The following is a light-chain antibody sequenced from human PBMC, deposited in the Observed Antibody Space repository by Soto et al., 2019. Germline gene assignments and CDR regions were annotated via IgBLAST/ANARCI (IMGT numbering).Light chain of an antibody. V-gene: IGLV2-23*02. J-gene: IGLJ7*01. CDR2: EVT. Sequence: QSVPTQPASVSGSPGQSITISCTGTSNDVGTYNLVSWFQQHPGKAPKLMIYEVTKRPSGFSNRFSGSKSGSTASLTISGLQAEDEAHYYCCSYAGGSSYVFGTGTQLTVL. CDR3: CSYAGGSSYV. CDR1: SNDVGTYNL.